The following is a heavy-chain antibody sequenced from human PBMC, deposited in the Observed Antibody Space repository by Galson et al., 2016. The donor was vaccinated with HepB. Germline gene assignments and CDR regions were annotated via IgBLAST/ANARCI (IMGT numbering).Heavy chain of an antibody. D-gene: IGHD1-26*01. Sequence: SVKVSCKASGYTFTNYGTHWVRQAPGQRLEWMGWINAANGNTNYSERFQGRVIFTRDTSASTAYMELSSLTSEDTAVYYCARWVGALDSWGQGTQITVSS. CDR1: GYTFTNYG. J-gene: IGHJ4*02. CDR2: INAANGNT. CDR3: ARWVGALDS. V-gene: IGHV1-3*01.